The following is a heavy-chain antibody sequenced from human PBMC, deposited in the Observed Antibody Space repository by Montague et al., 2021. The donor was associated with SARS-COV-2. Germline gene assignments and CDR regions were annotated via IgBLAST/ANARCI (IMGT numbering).Heavy chain of an antibody. J-gene: IGHJ3*02. CDR1: GGSISSSSYY. CDR3: ATYYDILTGYYIDAFDI. Sequence: SETLSLTCTVSGGSISSSSYYWGWIRQPPGKGLEWIGSIYYSGSTYYNPSLKGRVTISVDTSKNQFSLKLSSVTVADTAVYYCATYYDILTGYYIDAFDIWGQGTMVTVSS. D-gene: IGHD3-9*01. CDR2: IYYSGST. V-gene: IGHV4-39*01.